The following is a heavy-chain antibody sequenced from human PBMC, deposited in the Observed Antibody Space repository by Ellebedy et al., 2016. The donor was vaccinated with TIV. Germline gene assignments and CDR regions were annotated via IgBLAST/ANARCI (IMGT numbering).Heavy chain of an antibody. CDR3: AKGAVAGDGDY. CDR1: GFTFRSYG. J-gene: IGHJ4*02. V-gene: IGHV3-30*18. CDR2: ISYDGSNK. D-gene: IGHD6-19*01. Sequence: GESLKISCAASGFTFRSYGMHWVRQVPGKGLEWVAVISYDGSNKYYADSVKGRFTISRDNSKNTLYLQMNSLRAEDTAAYYCAKGAVAGDGDYWGQGTLVTVSS.